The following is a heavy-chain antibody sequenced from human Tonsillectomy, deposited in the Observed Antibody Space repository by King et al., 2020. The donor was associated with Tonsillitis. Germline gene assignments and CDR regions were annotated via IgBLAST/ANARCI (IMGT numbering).Heavy chain of an antibody. CDR1: GFTFSSYD. D-gene: IGHD3-16*01. J-gene: IGHJ4*02. CDR2: XSNDGSNK. CDR3: AXDXLGEYYFXX. V-gene: IGHV3-30*18. Sequence: VQLVXSGGGVVQPGRSLRLSCAASGFTFSSYDMHWVRQAPGXGLEXVAVXSNDGSNKYYVDXVKGRFTXSRDNSKNTLYLQMNSLRAEDTAVYYCAXDXLGEYYFXXWGXXXXVTXSS.